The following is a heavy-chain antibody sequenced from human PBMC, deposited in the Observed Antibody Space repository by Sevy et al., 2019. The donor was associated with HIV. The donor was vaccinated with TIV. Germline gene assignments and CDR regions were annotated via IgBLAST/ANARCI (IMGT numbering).Heavy chain of an antibody. V-gene: IGHV4-31*03. CDR2: IYYSGST. Sequence: SETLSLTCTVSGGSISSGGYYWNWIRQHPGKGLEWIGYIYYSGSTYYNPSLKSRVTISVDTSKNQFSLKLSSVTAAATAVYYCARDQGFGFDPWGQGTLVTVSS. D-gene: IGHD3-10*01. CDR3: ARDQGFGFDP. CDR1: GGSISSGGYY. J-gene: IGHJ5*02.